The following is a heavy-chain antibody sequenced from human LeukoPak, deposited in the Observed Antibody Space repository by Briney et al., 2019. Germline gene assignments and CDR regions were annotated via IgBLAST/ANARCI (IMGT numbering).Heavy chain of an antibody. D-gene: IGHD6-13*01. CDR2: ITDSSTST. V-gene: IGHV3-23*01. J-gene: IGHJ4*02. CDR3: AKGSSSSRPYYFDY. CDR1: GLTFNNDV. Sequence: GRSMRLSCAASGLTFNNDVMNWVRQAPGKGLEWVSAITDSSTSTYYADSVKGRFTISRHNSKNTLYLQMNSLRAEDTAVYYCAKGSSSSRPYYFDYWGQGTLVTVSS.